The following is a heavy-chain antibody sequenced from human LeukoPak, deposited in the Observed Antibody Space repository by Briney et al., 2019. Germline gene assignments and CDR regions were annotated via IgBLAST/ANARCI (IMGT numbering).Heavy chain of an antibody. CDR3: AKDRGVVVPAAILDDC. Sequence: PGGSLRLSCAASGFTFSDYYMSWIRQAPGKGLEWVAFIRYDGSNKYYADSVKGRFTISRDNSKNTLYLQMNSLRAEDTAVYYCAKDRGVVVPAAILDDCWGQGTLVTVSS. CDR1: GFTFSDYY. V-gene: IGHV3-30*02. CDR2: IRYDGSNK. D-gene: IGHD2-2*02. J-gene: IGHJ4*02.